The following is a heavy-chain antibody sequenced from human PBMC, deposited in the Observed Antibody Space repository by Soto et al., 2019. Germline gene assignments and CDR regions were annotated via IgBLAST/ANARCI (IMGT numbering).Heavy chain of an antibody. CDR1: GGSMSSYY. CDR3: SRTFATYYYDGSGYYYFDY. CDR2: IYYSGST. J-gene: IGHJ4*02. V-gene: IGHV4-59*01. Sequence: PSETLSLTCTVSGGSMSSYYWSWIRQPPRKGLEWIGYIYYSGSTNYNPSLKSRVTISVDTSKNQFSLNMSSVTAADTAVYYCSRTFATYYYDGSGYYYFDYWGQGTLVTVSS. D-gene: IGHD3-22*01.